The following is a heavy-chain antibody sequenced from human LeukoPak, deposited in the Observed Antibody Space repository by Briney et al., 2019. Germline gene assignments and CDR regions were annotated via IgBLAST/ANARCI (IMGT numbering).Heavy chain of an antibody. V-gene: IGHV3-74*01. Sequence: GGSLRLSCAASGFTFSTYWMHWVRQAPGKGLVWVSRIRSDGIATTYADSVKGRFTISRDNAKNTLYLQMNSLRAEDTAVYYCARADGSESGWYFDLWGRGTQVTVSS. D-gene: IGHD3-10*01. CDR3: ARADGSESGWYFDL. CDR2: IRSDGIAT. CDR1: GFTFSTYW. J-gene: IGHJ2*01.